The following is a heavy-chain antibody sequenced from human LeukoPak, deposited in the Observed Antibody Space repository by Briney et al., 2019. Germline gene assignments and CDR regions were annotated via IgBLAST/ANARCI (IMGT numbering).Heavy chain of an antibody. Sequence: ASVKVSCKASGGTFSSYAISWVRQAPGQGLEWMGGIIPIFGTANYAQKFQGRVTIITDESTSTAYMELSSLRSEDTAVYYCAREGVGSSSWYYWGQGTLVTVSS. CDR1: GGTFSSYA. V-gene: IGHV1-69*05. D-gene: IGHD6-13*01. CDR2: IIPIFGTA. J-gene: IGHJ4*02. CDR3: AREGVGSSSWYY.